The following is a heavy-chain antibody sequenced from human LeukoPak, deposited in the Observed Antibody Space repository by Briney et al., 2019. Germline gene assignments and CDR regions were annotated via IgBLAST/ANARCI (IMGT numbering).Heavy chain of an antibody. V-gene: IGHV3-23*01. CDR3: ANVHGLVWEGPRGAFDY. CDR1: RFTFARNA. Sequence: PGGSLRLSSTSYRFTFARNAMSCVRQAPGKGLEWVSAISGSGGSTYYADSVKGRFTISRDNSKNTLYLQMNSLRAEDTAVYYCANVHGLVWEGPRGAFDYWGQGTLVTVSS. D-gene: IGHD3/OR15-3a*01. J-gene: IGHJ4*02. CDR2: ISGSGGST.